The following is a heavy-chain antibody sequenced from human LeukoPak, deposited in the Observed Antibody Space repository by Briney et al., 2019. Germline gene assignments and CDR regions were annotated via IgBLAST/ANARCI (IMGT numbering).Heavy chain of an antibody. CDR2: ISYSGSS. CDR1: GGSIISTIYY. CDR3: ARDRGVSGFDY. J-gene: IGHJ4*02. Sequence: PSETLSLTCTVSGGSIISTIYYWGWIRQSPGKGLDWIGSISYSGSSFCKPSLKSRVTIAVDTSKNQFSLMLSSVTAADTAFYYCARDRGVSGFDYWGQGTLVTVSS. V-gene: IGHV4-39*07. D-gene: IGHD6-13*01.